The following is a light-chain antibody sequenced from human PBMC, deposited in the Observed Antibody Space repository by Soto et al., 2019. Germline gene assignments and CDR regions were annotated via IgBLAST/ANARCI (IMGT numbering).Light chain of an antibody. Sequence: QSALTQPASVSGSPGQSITISCTGTISDVGSYNLVSWYQQHPGKAPKLMIYEANKRPSGVSNRFSGSKSGNTASLTISGLQPEDEAEYHCSSYAGYSTSVVFGGGTKLTVL. CDR3: SSYAGYSTSVV. J-gene: IGLJ2*01. CDR2: EAN. V-gene: IGLV2-23*01. CDR1: ISDVGSYNL.